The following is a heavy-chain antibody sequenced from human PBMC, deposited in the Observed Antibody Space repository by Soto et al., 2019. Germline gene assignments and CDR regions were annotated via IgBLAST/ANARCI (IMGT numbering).Heavy chain of an antibody. D-gene: IGHD6-13*01. CDR2: ISYDGSNK. CDR3: ARDGSSSSYYYGMDV. J-gene: IGHJ6*02. Sequence: GGSLRLSCAASGFTFSSYAMHWVRQTPGKGLEWVAVISYDGSNKYYADSVKGRFTISRDNSKNTLYLQMNSLRAEDTAVYYCARDGSSSSYYYGMDVWGQGTTVTVSS. CDR1: GFTFSSYA. V-gene: IGHV3-30-3*01.